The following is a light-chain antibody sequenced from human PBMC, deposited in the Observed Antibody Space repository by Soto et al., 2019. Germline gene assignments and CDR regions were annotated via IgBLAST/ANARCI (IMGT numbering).Light chain of an antibody. CDR3: SSYTRTSNHYF. CDR1: SSDVGGYNY. V-gene: IGLV2-14*01. J-gene: IGLJ1*01. Sequence: QSVLTQPASVSGSPGQSITISCTETSSDVGGYNYVSWYQQHPGKAPKLMIYEVSNRPSGVSNRFSGSKSGNTASLTICGLQAEDGADYYCSSYTRTSNHYFFGSGTKVTIL. CDR2: EVS.